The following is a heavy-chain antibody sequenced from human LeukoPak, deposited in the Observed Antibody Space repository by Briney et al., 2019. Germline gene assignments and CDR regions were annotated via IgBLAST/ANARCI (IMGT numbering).Heavy chain of an antibody. D-gene: IGHD2-21*01. J-gene: IGHJ4*02. Sequence: SETLSLTCTVSGGSISSYYWSWIRQPPGKGLEWIGYIYYSGSTNYNPSLKSRVTISVDTSKNQFSLKLSSVTAADTAVYYCARGSMGMVVMAIDYWGQGTLVTVSS. CDR2: IYYSGST. V-gene: IGHV4-59*01. CDR3: ARGSMGMVVMAIDY. CDR1: GGSISSYY.